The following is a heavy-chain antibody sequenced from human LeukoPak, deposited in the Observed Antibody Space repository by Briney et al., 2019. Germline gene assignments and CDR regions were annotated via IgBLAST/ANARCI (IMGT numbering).Heavy chain of an antibody. J-gene: IGHJ4*02. CDR3: AIDKEGGSYYWGYFDY. CDR1: GFTFSSYG. V-gene: IGHV3-30*02. Sequence: GGSLRLSCAASGFTFSSYGMHWVRQAPGKGLEWVAFIRYDGSNKYYADSVKGRFTISRDNSKNTLYLQMNSLRAEDTAVYYCAIDKEGGSYYWGYFDYWGQGTLVTVSS. D-gene: IGHD1-26*01. CDR2: IRYDGSNK.